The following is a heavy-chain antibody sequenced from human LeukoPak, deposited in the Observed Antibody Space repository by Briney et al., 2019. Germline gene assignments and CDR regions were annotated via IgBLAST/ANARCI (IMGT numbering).Heavy chain of an antibody. Sequence: SETLSLTCSVSGDPFSSYYWSWIRQPAGKALEWIGHIYSSGSTDYNPSLKSRVTMSVDTSNNQFSLELTSVTAADTAVYYCARGRSVWHFDYWGQGTLVTVSS. J-gene: IGHJ4*02. D-gene: IGHD5/OR15-5a*01. CDR1: GDPFSSYY. CDR3: ARGRSVWHFDY. CDR2: IYSSGST. V-gene: IGHV4-4*07.